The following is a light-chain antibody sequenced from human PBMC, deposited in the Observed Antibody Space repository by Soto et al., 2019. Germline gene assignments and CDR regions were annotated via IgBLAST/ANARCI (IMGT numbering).Light chain of an antibody. J-gene: IGLJ3*02. CDR3: GSWHSRLSVGV. CDR1: YSNIENDY. V-gene: IGLV1-51*02. Sequence: QSVLTQPPSVSAAPGQKVTISCSGNYSNIENDYVSWYQQLPGTAPKLLIYENYKRPSGIPDRFFGSKSGTSATLGITGLQTGDEADYYCGSWHSRLSVGVFGGGTKLTVL. CDR2: ENY.